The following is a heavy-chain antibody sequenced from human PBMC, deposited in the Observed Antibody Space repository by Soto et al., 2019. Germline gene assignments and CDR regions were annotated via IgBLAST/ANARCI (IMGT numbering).Heavy chain of an antibody. D-gene: IGHD6-19*01. Sequence: QVQLLQSGAEVKKPGSSVRVSCEASGGTFRTYAISWVRQAPGQGLEWMGEIITICGKVNYAKKFQGRVTITADESTTTDYMALSSLTSRDTAAYYCAIEAVAGTPTSYYYYGMDVWGQGTTVTVS. CDR1: GGTFRTYA. CDR2: IITICGKV. J-gene: IGHJ6*02. CDR3: AIEAVAGTPTSYYYYGMDV. V-gene: IGHV1-69*12.